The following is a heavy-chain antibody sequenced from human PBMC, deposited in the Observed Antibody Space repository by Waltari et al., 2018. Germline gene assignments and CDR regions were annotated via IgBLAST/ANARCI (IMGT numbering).Heavy chain of an antibody. V-gene: IGHV1-2*02. CDR2: INSNTGGA. J-gene: IGHJ3*02. D-gene: IGHD1-7*01. CDR1: GYTFTAYD. Sequence: QVQLVQSGAEVKKPGASVKVSCQASGYTFTAYDIHWGRQAPGQGLEWMGWINSNTGGADCAQSFQGRVTVTRDTSISTVYMELSGLTSDDTAVYYCAREALGGTKAFDMWGQGTMVTVSS. CDR3: AREALGGTKAFDM.